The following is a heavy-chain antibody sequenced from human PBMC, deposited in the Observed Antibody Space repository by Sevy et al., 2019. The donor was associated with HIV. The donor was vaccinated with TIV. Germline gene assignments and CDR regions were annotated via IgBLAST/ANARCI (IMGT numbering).Heavy chain of an antibody. V-gene: IGHV1-69*13. CDR2: IIPIFDTP. Sequence: ASVKVSCKASGGIFSSYGISWVRQAPGQGLEWMGGIIPIFDTPNYAQKFQGRVTISADESTCTAYMELSSLRSEDTAVYYCARYDYGDYVGWFDPWGQGTLVTVSS. CDR3: ARYDYGDYVGWFDP. D-gene: IGHD4-17*01. J-gene: IGHJ5*02. CDR1: GGIFSSYG.